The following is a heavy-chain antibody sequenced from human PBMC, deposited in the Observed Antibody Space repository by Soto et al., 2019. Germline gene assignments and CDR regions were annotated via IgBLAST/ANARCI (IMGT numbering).Heavy chain of an antibody. J-gene: IGHJ4*02. CDR1: GFTFGDYA. CDR3: TRVAAVVAADDY. D-gene: IGHD2-15*01. V-gene: IGHV3-49*03. CDR2: IRSKAYGGTT. Sequence: PGGSLRLSCTASGFTFGDYAMSWFRQAPGKGLEWVGFIRSKAYGGTTEYAASVKGRFTISRDDSKSIAYLQMNSLKTEDTAVYYCTRVAAVVAADDYWAREPWSPSPQ.